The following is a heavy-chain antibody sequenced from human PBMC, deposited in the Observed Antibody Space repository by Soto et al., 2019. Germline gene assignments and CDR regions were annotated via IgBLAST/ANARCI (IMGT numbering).Heavy chain of an antibody. Sequence: PGGSLRLSCATSGFTFGDYWMHWVRQAPGKGPEWVSRMTSDGRTVQYADSVKGRFTTSRDNAKSKLYLQMNSLRAEDTAIYYCATAEVDYWGPGTLVTVSS. CDR3: ATAEVDY. V-gene: IGHV3-74*01. CDR1: GFTFGDYW. CDR2: MTSDGRTV. J-gene: IGHJ4*02.